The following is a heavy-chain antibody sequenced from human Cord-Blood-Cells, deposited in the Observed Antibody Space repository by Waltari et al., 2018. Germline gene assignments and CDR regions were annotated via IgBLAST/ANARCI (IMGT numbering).Heavy chain of an antibody. Sequence: QVQLVQSGAEVKKPGASVKVSCKASGYTFTGYYMHWVRQAPGQGLEWMGWINPNSGGTNYAQKFQGRVTMTRDTSISTAYMELSRLRSDDTAVYYCARGCSSTSCYYACDYWGQGTLVTVSS. CDR1: GYTFTGYY. D-gene: IGHD2-2*01. CDR2: INPNSGGT. J-gene: IGHJ4*02. CDR3: ARGCSSTSCYYACDY. V-gene: IGHV1-2*02.